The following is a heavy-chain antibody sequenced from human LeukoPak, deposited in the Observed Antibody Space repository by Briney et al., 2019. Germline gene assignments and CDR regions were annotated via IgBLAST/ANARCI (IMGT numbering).Heavy chain of an antibody. J-gene: IGHJ4*02. D-gene: IGHD6-13*01. V-gene: IGHV3-30-3*02. Sequence: GGSLRLSCAASGFTFSSYAMHWVRQAPGKGLEWVAVISYDGSNKYYADSVKGRFTISRDNSKNTLYLQMNSLRAEDTAVYYCASRIAAAGPIDYWGQGILVTVSS. CDR1: GFTFSSYA. CDR3: ASRIAAAGPIDY. CDR2: ISYDGSNK.